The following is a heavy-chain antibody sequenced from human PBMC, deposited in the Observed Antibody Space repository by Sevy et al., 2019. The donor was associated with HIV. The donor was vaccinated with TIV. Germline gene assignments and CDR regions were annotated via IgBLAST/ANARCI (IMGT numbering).Heavy chain of an antibody. J-gene: IGHJ6*02. D-gene: IGHD3-9*01. CDR3: ARESYDILPGSRGMGV. CDR1: GGSISSYY. Sequence: SETLSLTCTVSGGSISSYYWSWTRQPPGKRLEWIGYIYYSGSTNYNPSLKSRVTISVDTSKNQFSLKLRSVTAADTAVYYCARESYDILPGSRGMGVWGQGTTVTVSS. CDR2: IYYSGST. V-gene: IGHV4-59*01.